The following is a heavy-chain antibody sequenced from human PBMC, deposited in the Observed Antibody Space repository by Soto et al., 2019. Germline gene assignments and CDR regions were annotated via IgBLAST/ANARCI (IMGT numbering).Heavy chain of an antibody. CDR2: ISTANGDR. V-gene: IGHV1-18*01. CDR3: ARGRYFATTHRQWWYFDL. CDR1: GYNFITSG. Sequence: ASVKVSCKASGYNFITSGINWVRQAPGQGLEWMGWISTANGDRKYAQKFKGRVTMTSEVSTTTAYMELTNLRSDDTAVYLCARGRYFATTHRQWWYFDLWGRGTLVTV. J-gene: IGHJ2*01. D-gene: IGHD3-10*01.